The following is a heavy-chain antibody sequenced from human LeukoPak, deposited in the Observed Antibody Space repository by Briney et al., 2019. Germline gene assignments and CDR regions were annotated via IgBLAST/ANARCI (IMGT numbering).Heavy chain of an antibody. CDR3: ARVKSYYYDTSDKDAFDI. V-gene: IGHV1-46*01. CDR1: GYTFTSHF. Sequence: ASVKVSCKASGYTFTSHFMHWVRQAPGQGIEWMGIINPRGGSTSYTQTFQGRVTMTRDTSTSTVYMELSSLRSEDTAVYYCARVKSYYYDTSDKDAFDIWGQGKMVTVSS. J-gene: IGHJ3*02. CDR2: INPRGGST. D-gene: IGHD3-22*01.